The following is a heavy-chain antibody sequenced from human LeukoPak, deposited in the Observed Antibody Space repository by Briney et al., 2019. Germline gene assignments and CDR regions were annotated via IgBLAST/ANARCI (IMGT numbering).Heavy chain of an antibody. J-gene: IGHJ4*01. CDR1: GGSISSSSYY. Sequence: PSETLSLTCTVSGGSISSSSYYWGWIRQPPGKGLEWIGSIYYSGSTYYNPSLKSRVTISVDTSKNQFSLKLTSVTAADTAVYYCARSLHYYGSSQPPRNWGQGTLVTVSS. V-gene: IGHV4-39*01. D-gene: IGHD3-22*01. CDR2: IYYSGST. CDR3: ARSLHYYGSSQPPRN.